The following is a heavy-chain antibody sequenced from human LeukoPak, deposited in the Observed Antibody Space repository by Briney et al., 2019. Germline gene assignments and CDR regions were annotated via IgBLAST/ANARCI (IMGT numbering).Heavy chain of an antibody. CDR3: ARSYSSSSLDFDY. J-gene: IGHJ4*02. D-gene: IGHD6-6*01. CDR2: IYYSGST. CDR1: VGSISSAGYY. Sequence: SETLSLTCTVSVGSISSAGYYWSWIRQHPGKGLEWNGYIYYSGSTYYNPSLKSRVTISLDTSKNQFSLNLSSVTAADTAVYYCARSYSSSSLDFDYWGQGTLVTVSS. V-gene: IGHV4-31*03.